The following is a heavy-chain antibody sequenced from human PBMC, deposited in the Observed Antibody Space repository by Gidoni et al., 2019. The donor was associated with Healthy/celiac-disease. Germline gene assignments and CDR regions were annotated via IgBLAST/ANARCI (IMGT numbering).Heavy chain of an antibody. CDR1: AVSISRSSYY. V-gene: IGHV4-39*01. CDR3: ARLRYRGGSYGTNDY. D-gene: IGHD1-26*01. CDR2: IYYSEST. J-gene: IGHJ4*02. Sequence: QLQLQESGPGLVKPSESLSLTCTVSAVSISRSSYYWGWTRQPPGKGLEWIGSIYYSESTYYNPSLKSRVTISVDTSKNQFSLKLSSVTAADTAVYYCARLRYRGGSYGTNDYWGQGTLVTVSS.